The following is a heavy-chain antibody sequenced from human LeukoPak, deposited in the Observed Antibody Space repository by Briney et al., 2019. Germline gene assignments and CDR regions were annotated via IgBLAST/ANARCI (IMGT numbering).Heavy chain of an antibody. CDR2: ISGSGGST. CDR3: AKDSSGYYDSSGYPFDY. J-gene: IGHJ4*02. V-gene: IGHV3-23*01. Sequence: GGSLRLSCAASGFTFSSYAMSWVRQAPGKGLEWVSAISGSGGSTYYADSVKGRFTISRDNSKNTLYLQMNSLRAEDTAVYYCAKDSSGYYDSSGYPFDYWGQGTLVTVSS. D-gene: IGHD3-22*01. CDR1: GFTFSSYA.